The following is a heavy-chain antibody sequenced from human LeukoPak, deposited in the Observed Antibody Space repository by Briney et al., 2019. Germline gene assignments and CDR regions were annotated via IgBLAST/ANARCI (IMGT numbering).Heavy chain of an antibody. Sequence: GGSLRLSCAASGFTFSTYSMNWVRRAPGKGLEWVSSISSTSNYIYYADSVKGRFTISRDSAKNSVYLQMNSLRADDTAVYYCAKAVYDYVWGSYRLYYFDYWGQGTLVTVSS. V-gene: IGHV3-21*01. J-gene: IGHJ4*02. CDR2: ISSTSNYI. D-gene: IGHD3-16*02. CDR3: AKAVYDYVWGSYRLYYFDY. CDR1: GFTFSTYS.